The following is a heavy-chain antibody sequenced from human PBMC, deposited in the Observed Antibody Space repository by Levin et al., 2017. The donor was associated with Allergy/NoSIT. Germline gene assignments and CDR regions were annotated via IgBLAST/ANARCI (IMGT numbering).Heavy chain of an antibody. D-gene: IGHD3-22*01. V-gene: IGHV3-23*01. J-gene: IGHJ4*02. CDR3: AKDYYDSSGYYYRTVGGDY. CDR1: GFTFSSYA. Sequence: GESLKISCAASGFTFSSYAMSWVRQAPGKGLEWVSAISGSGGSTYYADSVKGRFTISRDNSKNTLYLQMNSLRAEDTAVYYCAKDYYDSSGYYYRTVGGDYWGQGTLVTVSS. CDR2: ISGSGGST.